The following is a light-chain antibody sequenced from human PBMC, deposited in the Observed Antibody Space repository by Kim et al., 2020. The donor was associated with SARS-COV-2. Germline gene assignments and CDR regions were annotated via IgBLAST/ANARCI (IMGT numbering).Light chain of an antibody. Sequence: ALVQTVRITSQGERLRSYYASWYQQKPGQAPVLVIYGKNNRPSGIPDRFSGSSSGNTASLTITGAQAEDEADYYCNSRDSSGNHLVFGGGTQLTVL. CDR1: RLRSYY. CDR3: NSRDSSGNHLV. J-gene: IGLJ2*01. V-gene: IGLV3-19*01. CDR2: GKN.